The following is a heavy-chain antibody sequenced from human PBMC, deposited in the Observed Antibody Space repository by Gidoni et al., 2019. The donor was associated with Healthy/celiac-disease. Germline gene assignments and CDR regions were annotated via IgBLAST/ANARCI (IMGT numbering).Heavy chain of an antibody. D-gene: IGHD4-17*01. CDR1: GFPFSNYA. J-gene: IGHJ6*02. CDR3: ARAFHDYGDYYYGMDV. V-gene: IGHV3-30*04. CDR2: ISYDGGNK. Sequence: QVQVVESGGGVVQPGRSLRLSCAAAGFPFSNYAMHWVRQASGEGLEWRAVISYDGGNKFYADYVKGRFTISRDNSKNTLYLQMNSLRLEDTAVYYCARAFHDYGDYYYGMDVWGQGTTVTVSS.